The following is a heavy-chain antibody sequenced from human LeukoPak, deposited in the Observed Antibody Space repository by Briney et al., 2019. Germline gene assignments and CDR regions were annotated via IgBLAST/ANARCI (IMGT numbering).Heavy chain of an antibody. Sequence: SETLSLTCTVSGGSISSSNYYWGWIRQPPGKGLEWIGSIYYSGSTYYNPSLKSRVTISVDTSKNQFSLKLSSVTAADTAVYYCARVIAAAGTWFDPWGQGTLVTVSS. V-gene: IGHV4-39*01. CDR3: ARVIAAAGTWFDP. CDR2: IYYSGST. CDR1: GGSISSSNYY. D-gene: IGHD6-13*01. J-gene: IGHJ5*02.